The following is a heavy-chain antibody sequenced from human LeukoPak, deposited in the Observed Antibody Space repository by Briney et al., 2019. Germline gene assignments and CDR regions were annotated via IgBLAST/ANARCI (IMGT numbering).Heavy chain of an antibody. Sequence: SETLSLTCAVYRGSFSGYYWSWIRQPPGKGLEWIGEINHSGSTNYNPSLKSRVTISVDTSKNQFSLKLSSVTAADTAVYYCARDGYCSSTSCYTALRRKRNWFDPWGQGTLVTVSS. D-gene: IGHD2-2*02. CDR1: RGSFSGYY. J-gene: IGHJ5*02. CDR3: ARDGYCSSTSCYTALRRKRNWFDP. V-gene: IGHV4-34*01. CDR2: INHSGST.